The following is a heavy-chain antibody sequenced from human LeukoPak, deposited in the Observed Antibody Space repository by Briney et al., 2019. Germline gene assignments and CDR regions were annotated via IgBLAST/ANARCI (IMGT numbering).Heavy chain of an antibody. D-gene: IGHD4-17*01. Sequence: PSETLSLTCAVSGGSISSSSYYWGWTRQPPGKGLEWIGSIYYSGSTNYNPSLKSRVTISVDTSKNQFSLKLSSVTAADTAVYYCARDRPDYGDYYGMDVWGQGTTVTVSS. CDR3: ARDRPDYGDYYGMDV. CDR2: IYYSGST. CDR1: GGSISSSSYY. J-gene: IGHJ6*02. V-gene: IGHV4-39*07.